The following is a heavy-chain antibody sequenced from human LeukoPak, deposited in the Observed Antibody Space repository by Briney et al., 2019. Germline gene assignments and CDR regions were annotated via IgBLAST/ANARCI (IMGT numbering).Heavy chain of an antibody. J-gene: IGHJ4*02. CDR1: GYTFTGYY. D-gene: IGHD4-11*01. CDR2: VNPNNGGT. CDR3: VRGDVTTNPLEFDY. Sequence: ASVKVSCKASGYTFTGYYMHWVRQAPGQGLEWMGWVNPNNGGTDYAQKFQGRVTMTRDTSISTAYMELSSLRSDDTAIYYCVRGDVTTNPLEFDYWGQGTLVTVSS. V-gene: IGHV1-2*02.